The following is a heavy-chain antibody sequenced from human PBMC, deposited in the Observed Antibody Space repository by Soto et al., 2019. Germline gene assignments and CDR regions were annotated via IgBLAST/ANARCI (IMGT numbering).Heavy chain of an antibody. CDR3: LKDIEPGGTPY. V-gene: IGHV3-9*02. J-gene: IGHJ4*02. CDR1: GFTSNDHG. CDR2: IIWNTGNT. Sequence: VQLVESGGGLVQPGKSLRLSCAASGFTSNDHGMHWVRQAPGKGLEWVAGIIWNTGNTGYADSVKGRFTISRDNANNSLYLQMNSLRSDETALYYCLKDIEPGGTPYWGQGTLVTVSS. D-gene: IGHD3-16*01.